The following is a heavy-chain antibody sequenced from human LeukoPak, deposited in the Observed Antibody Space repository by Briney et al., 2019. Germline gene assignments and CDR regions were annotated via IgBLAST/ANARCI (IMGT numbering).Heavy chain of an antibody. V-gene: IGHV4-34*01. CDR3: ARDSGIAAAGAGFDY. J-gene: IGHJ4*02. CDR1: GGSFSGYY. CDR2: INHSGST. D-gene: IGHD6-13*01. Sequence: PSETLSLTCAVYGGSFSGYYWSWIRQPPGKGLEWIGEINHSGSTNYNPSLKSRVTISVDTSKNQFSPKLSSVTAADTAVYYCARDSGIAAAGAGFDYWGQGTLVTVSS.